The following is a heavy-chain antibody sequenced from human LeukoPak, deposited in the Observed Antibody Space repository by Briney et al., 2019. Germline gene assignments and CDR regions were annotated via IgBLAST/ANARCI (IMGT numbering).Heavy chain of an antibody. V-gene: IGHV4-39*01. D-gene: IGHD6-13*01. CDR2: IYYSGST. Sequence: SETLSLTCTVSGGSISSSSYYWGWIRQPPGKGLEWIGSIYYSGSTYYNPSLKSRVTISVDTSKNQFSLKLSSVTAADTAVYYCASRPYSSSWYVDYWGQGTLVTVSS. CDR3: ASRPYSSSWYVDY. J-gene: IGHJ4*02. CDR1: GGSISSSSYY.